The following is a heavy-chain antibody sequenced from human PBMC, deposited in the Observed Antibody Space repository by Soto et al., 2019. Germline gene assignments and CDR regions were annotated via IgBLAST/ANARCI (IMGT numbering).Heavy chain of an antibody. J-gene: IGHJ5*01. CDR1: GAPISTGNW. CDR2: IYHGGNT. V-gene: IGHV4-4*02. CDR3: AIHSSYYYDSSAYYDS. Sequence: QVHLQESGPGLVQSSGTLSLTCGVSGAPISTGNWWTWVRQPPGKGLEWIGEIYHGGNTNYRPSLKSRVTISVDKAKNQFSLRLSSVTAADTAVYYCAIHSSYYYDSSAYYDSWGQGALVTVSS. D-gene: IGHD3-22*01.